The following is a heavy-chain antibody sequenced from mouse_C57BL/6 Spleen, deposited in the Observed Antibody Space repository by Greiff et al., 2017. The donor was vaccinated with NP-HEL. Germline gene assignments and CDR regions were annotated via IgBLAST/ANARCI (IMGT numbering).Heavy chain of an antibody. CDR3: AREVTTVTPFAY. D-gene: IGHD1-1*01. V-gene: IGHV1-52*01. Sequence: VQLQQPGAELVRPGSSVKLSCKASGYTFTSYWMHWVKQRPIQGLEWIGNIDPSDSETHYNQKFKDKATLTVDKSSSTAYMQLSSLTSEDSAVYYCAREVTTVTPFAYWGQGTLVTVSA. CDR1: GYTFTSYW. J-gene: IGHJ3*01. CDR2: IDPSDSET.